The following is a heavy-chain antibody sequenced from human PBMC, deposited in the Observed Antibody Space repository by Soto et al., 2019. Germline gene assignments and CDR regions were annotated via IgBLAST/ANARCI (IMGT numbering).Heavy chain of an antibody. D-gene: IGHD3-9*01. V-gene: IGHV4-39*01. CDR3: ARLTLPWRSFDWLPNNWFDP. J-gene: IGHJ5*02. CDR1: GGSISSSSYY. Sequence: SETLSLTCPVSGGSISSSSYYWGWIRQPPGKGLEWIGSIYYSGSTYYNPTLKSRVTISVDTSKNQFSLKLSSVTAADTAVYYCARLTLPWRSFDWLPNNWFDPWGQGTLVTVSS. CDR2: IYYSGST.